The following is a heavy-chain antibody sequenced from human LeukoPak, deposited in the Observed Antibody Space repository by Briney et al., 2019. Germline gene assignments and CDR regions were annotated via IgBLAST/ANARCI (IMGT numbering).Heavy chain of an antibody. CDR2: IYYSGST. CDR1: GASISSYY. CDR3: ARSGYYGSGSYYNPRGYGMDV. J-gene: IGHJ6*02. D-gene: IGHD3-10*01. V-gene: IGHV4-59*01. Sequence: KASETLSLTCTVSGASISSYYWSWIRQPPGKGLEWIGYIYYSGSTNYNPSLKSRVTISVDTSKNQFSLKLSSVTAADTAVYYCARSGYYGSGSYYNPRGYGMDVWGQGTTVTVSS.